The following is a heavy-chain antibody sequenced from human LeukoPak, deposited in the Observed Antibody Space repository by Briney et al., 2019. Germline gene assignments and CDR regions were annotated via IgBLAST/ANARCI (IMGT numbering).Heavy chain of an antibody. Sequence: SETLSLTCTVSGGSISNYYWSWIRQPPGKALEWIGYIYHSGSTNYNPSLKSRVTISVDTSKNQFSLKLSSVTAADTAVYYCARNADDSSSYPYFDYWGQGTLVTVSS. V-gene: IGHV4-59*01. CDR1: GGSISNYY. D-gene: IGHD3-22*01. J-gene: IGHJ4*02. CDR3: ARNADDSSSYPYFDY. CDR2: IYHSGST.